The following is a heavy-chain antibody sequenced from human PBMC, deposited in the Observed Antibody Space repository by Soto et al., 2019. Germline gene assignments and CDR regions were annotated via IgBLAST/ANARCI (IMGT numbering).Heavy chain of an antibody. D-gene: IGHD4-17*01. Sequence: ASVKVSCKASGYTCTIYYMHWVRQAPGQGLEWMGIINPSGGSTSYAQKFQGRVTMTRDTSTSTVYMELSSLRSEDTAVYYCARTTVRGAFDIWGQGTMVTVSS. CDR2: INPSGGST. CDR3: ARTTVRGAFDI. CDR1: GYTCTIYY. V-gene: IGHV1-46*01. J-gene: IGHJ3*02.